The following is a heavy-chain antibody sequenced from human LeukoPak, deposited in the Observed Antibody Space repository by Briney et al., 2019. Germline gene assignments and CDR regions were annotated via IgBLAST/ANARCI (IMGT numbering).Heavy chain of an antibody. D-gene: IGHD3-16*01. CDR1: GGSISSYY. CDR3: ASLLGGVIGD. V-gene: IGHV4-59*08. CDR2: IYYSGST. Sequence: TSETLSLTCTVSGGSISSYYWSWIRQPPGKGLEWIGYIYYSGSTNYNPSLKSRVTISVDTSKNQFSLKLSSVTAADTAVYYCASLLGGVIGDWGQGTLVTVSS. J-gene: IGHJ4*02.